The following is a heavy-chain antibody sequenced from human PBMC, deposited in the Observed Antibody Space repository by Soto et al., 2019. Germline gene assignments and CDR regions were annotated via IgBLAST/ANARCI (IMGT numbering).Heavy chain of an antibody. V-gene: IGHV1-18*01. CDR2: ISAYNGNT. CDR1: GDTFTSYG. CDR3: ARDLPHCSSDCYSGPLDY. Sequence: ASVKGACKAAGDTFTSYGISWVRRAPGQGLEWMGWISAYNGNTNYAQKLQGRVTMTTDTSTSTAYMELRSLRSDDTAVYYCARDLPHCSSDCYSGPLDYWGQGPLVTVSS. D-gene: IGHD2-21*02. J-gene: IGHJ4*02.